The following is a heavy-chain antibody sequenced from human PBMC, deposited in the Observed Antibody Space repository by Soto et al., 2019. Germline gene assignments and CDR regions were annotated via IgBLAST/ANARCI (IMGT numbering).Heavy chain of an antibody. V-gene: IGHV1-2*02. CDR3: ARGGREVPRIPYDT. J-gene: IGHJ5*02. CDR2: INPNVGGT. CDR1: GYNFSDYD. D-gene: IGHD3-16*01. Sequence: QVQLVQSGAEVKKPGASVYVSCKASGYNFSDYDVHWVRQAPGQGLEWMGWINPNVGGTNYARKFQGRVTITRDTSISTVYMKLTRLSPDDTAIYYCARGGREVPRIPYDTWGQGTRVTVSS.